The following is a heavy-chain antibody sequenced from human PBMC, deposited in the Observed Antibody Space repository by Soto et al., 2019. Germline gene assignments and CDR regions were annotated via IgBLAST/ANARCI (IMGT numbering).Heavy chain of an antibody. J-gene: IGHJ5*02. CDR2: IYYSGST. CDR3: ARERIAVAGDIWFDP. V-gene: IGHV4-61*01. D-gene: IGHD6-19*01. Sequence: SETLSLTCTVSGGSVSSGSYYWSWIRQPPGKGLEWIGYIYYSGSTNYNPSLKSRVTISVDTSKNQFSLKLSSVTAADTAVYYCARERIAVAGDIWFDPWGQGTLVTVSS. CDR1: GGSVSSGSYY.